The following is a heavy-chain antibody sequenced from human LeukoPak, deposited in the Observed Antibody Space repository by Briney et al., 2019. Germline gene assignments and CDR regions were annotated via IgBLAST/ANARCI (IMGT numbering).Heavy chain of an antibody. J-gene: IGHJ6*02. CDR3: ARATSPDYYYYGMYV. Sequence: GGSLRLSCAASGFTVSSNYTSWVRQAPGKGLEWVSVIYSGGSTYYADSVKGRFTISRDNSKNTLYLQMNSLRAEDTAVYYCARATSPDYYYYGMYVWGQGTTVTVSS. CDR2: IYSGGST. V-gene: IGHV3-66*01. CDR1: GFTVSSNY.